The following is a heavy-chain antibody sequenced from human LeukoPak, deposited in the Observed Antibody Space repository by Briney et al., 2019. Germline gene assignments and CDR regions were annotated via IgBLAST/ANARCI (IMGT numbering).Heavy chain of an antibody. J-gene: IGHJ5*02. CDR3: ARLPDGNNWFDP. CDR1: GFTFSSYV. V-gene: IGHV3-48*03. CDR2: ISSSGSTI. Sequence: PGGSLRLSCAASGFTFSSYVMSWVRQAPGKGLEWISCISSSGSTIHSADSVKGRFTISRDNAKNSLYLQMNSLRAEDTAVYYCARLPDGNNWFDPWGQGTLVTVSS.